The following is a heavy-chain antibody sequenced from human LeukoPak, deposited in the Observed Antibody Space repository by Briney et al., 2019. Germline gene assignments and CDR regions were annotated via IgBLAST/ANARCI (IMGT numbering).Heavy chain of an antibody. Sequence: SETLSLTCTVSGGSISSGFYYWSWIRQPAGKGLEWIGRIYTSGSTNYNPSLKSRISISVDTSKNQFSLKLTSVTAADTAVYYCARGGSIFGGWFDPWGQGTLVTVSS. J-gene: IGHJ5*02. V-gene: IGHV4-61*02. CDR2: IYTSGST. CDR3: ARGGSIFGGWFDP. CDR1: GGSISSGFYY. D-gene: IGHD3-3*01.